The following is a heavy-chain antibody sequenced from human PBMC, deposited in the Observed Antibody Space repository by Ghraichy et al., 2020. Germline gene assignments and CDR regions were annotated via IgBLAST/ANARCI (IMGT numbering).Heavy chain of an antibody. Sequence: GGSLRLSCAASGFTFSSYWMSWVRQAPGKGLEWVANIKQDGSEKYYVDSVKGRFTISRDNAKNSLYLQMNSLRAEDTAVYYCARDSKVFWSGYYYTGMDVWGQWTTVTVSS. CDR2: IKQDGSEK. CDR1: GFTFSSYW. V-gene: IGHV3-7*01. D-gene: IGHD3-3*01. CDR3: ARDSKVFWSGYYYTGMDV. J-gene: IGHJ6*02.